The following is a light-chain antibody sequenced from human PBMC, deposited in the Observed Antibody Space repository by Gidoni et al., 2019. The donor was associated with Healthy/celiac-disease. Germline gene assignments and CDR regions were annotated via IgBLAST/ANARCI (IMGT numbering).Light chain of an antibody. J-gene: IGLJ1*01. CDR1: SSDIGGYNY. Sequence: ASVSGSPGQSITISCTGTSSDIGGYNYVSWYQQHPGKAPKLMIYEVSNRPSGVSNRFSGSKSGNTASLTISGLQAEDEADYYCSSYTSSSTPYVFGTGTKVTV. CDR3: SSYTSSSTPYV. V-gene: IGLV2-14*01. CDR2: EVS.